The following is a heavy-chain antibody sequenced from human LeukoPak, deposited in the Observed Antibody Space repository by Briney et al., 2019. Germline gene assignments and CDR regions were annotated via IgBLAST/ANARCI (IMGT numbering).Heavy chain of an antibody. D-gene: IGHD1-26*01. J-gene: IGHJ4*02. CDR1: GYSFTSYW. Sequence: AGESLKISCKGSGYSFTSYWIGWVRQMPGKGLEWMGIIYPGDSDARYSPSFQGQVTISADKSISTAYLQWSSLKASDTAMYYCARPLISSGSYPDYWGQGTLVTVSS. CDR2: IYPGDSDA. V-gene: IGHV5-51*01. CDR3: ARPLISSGSYPDY.